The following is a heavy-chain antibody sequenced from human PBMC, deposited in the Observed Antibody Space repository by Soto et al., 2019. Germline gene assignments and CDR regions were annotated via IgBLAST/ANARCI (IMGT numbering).Heavy chain of an antibody. CDR3: AATHYDFWSGYYTSDY. J-gene: IGHJ4*02. Sequence: QVQLQESGPGLVKPSETLSLTCTVSGGSVSSGSYYWSWIRQPPGKGLEWIGNIYYSGSTNYNPSLKRRITRSVDTAKNQYSLKLSSVTAADTAVYYCAATHYDFWSGYYTSDYWGQGTLVTVSS. CDR2: IYYSGST. V-gene: IGHV4-61*01. D-gene: IGHD3-3*01. CDR1: GGSVSSGSYY.